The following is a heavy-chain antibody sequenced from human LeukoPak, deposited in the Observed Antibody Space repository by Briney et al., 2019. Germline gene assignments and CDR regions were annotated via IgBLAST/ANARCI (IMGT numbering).Heavy chain of an antibody. D-gene: IGHD6-19*01. J-gene: IGHJ4*02. CDR1: GFTFSSSS. V-gene: IGHV3-21*01. Sequence: GGSLRLSCAASGFTFSSSSMNWVRQAPGKGLEWVSSISSSSSYIYYADSVKGRFTISRDNAKNSLYLQMNSLRAEDTAVYYCARDRRIAVAGHFDYWGQGTLVTVSS. CDR2: ISSSSSYI. CDR3: ARDRRIAVAGHFDY.